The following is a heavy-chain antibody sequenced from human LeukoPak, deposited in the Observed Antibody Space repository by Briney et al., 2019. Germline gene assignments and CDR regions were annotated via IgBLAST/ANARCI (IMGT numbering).Heavy chain of an antibody. D-gene: IGHD3-22*01. J-gene: IGHJ4*02. Sequence: SETLSLTCTVSGGSISSYYWSWIRQPPGKGLEGIGYIYYSGSTNYNPSLKSRVTISVDTSKNQFSLKLSSVTAADTAVYYCARTLAYYYDSSGYNVLFDYWGQGTLVTVSS. CDR3: ARTLAYYYDSSGYNVLFDY. V-gene: IGHV4-59*08. CDR2: IYYSGST. CDR1: GGSISSYY.